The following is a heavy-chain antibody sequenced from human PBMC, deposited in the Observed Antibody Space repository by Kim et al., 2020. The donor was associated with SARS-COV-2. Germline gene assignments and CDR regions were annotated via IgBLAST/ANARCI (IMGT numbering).Heavy chain of an antibody. J-gene: IGHJ4*02. Sequence: GGSLRLSCAASGFTFSSYAMHWVRQAPGKGLEWVAVIWYDGSNKYYADSVKGRFTISRDNSKNTLYLQMNSLRAEDTAVYYCAKVRYSGYDNYYFDYWGQGTLVTVSS. CDR1: GFTFSSYA. D-gene: IGHD5-12*01. V-gene: IGHV3-33*06. CDR3: AKVRYSGYDNYYFDY. CDR2: IWYDGSNK.